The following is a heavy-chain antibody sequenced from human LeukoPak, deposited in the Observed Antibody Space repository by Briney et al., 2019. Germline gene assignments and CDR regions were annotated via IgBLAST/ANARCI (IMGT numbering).Heavy chain of an antibody. J-gene: IGHJ4*02. CDR2: MDPNSGSA. CDR1: GYTFTSYV. Sequence: ASVKVSCKASGYTFTSYVINWVRQATGQGLEWMGWMDPNSGSAGYAQKFQGRVTMTWNASISTAYMELSSLRSEDTAVYYCARVASSGWYYFDYWGQGTLVTVSS. CDR3: ARVASSGWYYFDY. V-gene: IGHV1-8*01. D-gene: IGHD6-19*01.